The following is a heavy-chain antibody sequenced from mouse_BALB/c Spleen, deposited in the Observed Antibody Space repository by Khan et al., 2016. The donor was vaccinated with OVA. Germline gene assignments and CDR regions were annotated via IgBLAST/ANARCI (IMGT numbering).Heavy chain of an antibody. CDR1: GYTFTSYT. CDR2: INPSSGYT. V-gene: IGHV1-4*01. Sequence: QVQLKESGAELARPGASVKMSCKASGYTFTSYTIHWIKQRPGQGLEWIGYINPSSGYTNYNQKFKDKATLTADKSSPTAYMQLSSLTSDDSAVYYCARDGAYYRNDGWFAYWGQGTLVTGSA. CDR3: ARDGAYYRNDGWFAY. D-gene: IGHD2-14*01. J-gene: IGHJ3*01.